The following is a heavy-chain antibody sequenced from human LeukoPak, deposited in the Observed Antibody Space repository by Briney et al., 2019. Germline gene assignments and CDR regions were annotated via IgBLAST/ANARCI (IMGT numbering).Heavy chain of an antibody. D-gene: IGHD3-22*01. CDR3: ARGGLVYYDSSGYFDY. V-gene: IGHV3-48*04. J-gene: IGHJ4*02. Sequence: GGSLRLSCAASGFTFSSYWMSWVRQAPGKGLEWVSSISWNSGTIDYAGSMKGRFTISRDNAKNSLYLQMNSLRAEDTAVYYCARGGLVYYDSSGYFDYWGQGTLVTVSS. CDR2: ISWNSGTI. CDR1: GFTFSSYW.